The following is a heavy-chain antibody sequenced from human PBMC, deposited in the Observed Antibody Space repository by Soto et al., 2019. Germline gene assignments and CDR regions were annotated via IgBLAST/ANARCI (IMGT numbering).Heavy chain of an antibody. Sequence: QVQLLQSGAEVKQPGASVKVSCKASGYTFTSYGVSWVRQAPGQGLEWMGWISAYNGDTKYSQKFPGRISLTTDTYTRTAYMELRSLRSDDTAVYYCARVPSYSTLDYWGQGTLVTVSS. D-gene: IGHD2-21*01. CDR3: ARVPSYSTLDY. CDR1: GYTFTSYG. J-gene: IGHJ4*02. CDR2: ISAYNGDT. V-gene: IGHV1-18*04.